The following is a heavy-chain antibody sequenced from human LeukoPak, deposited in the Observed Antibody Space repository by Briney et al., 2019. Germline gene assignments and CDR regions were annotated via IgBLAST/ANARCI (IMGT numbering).Heavy chain of an antibody. D-gene: IGHD6-19*01. J-gene: IGHJ4*02. V-gene: IGHV3-23*01. CDR1: GFTFSSYS. CDR3: AKDQWAVAGHTAIDY. Sequence: GGSLRLSCAASGFTFSSYSMSWVRQAPGKGLEWVSAISGSGGSTYYADSVKGRFTISRDNSKNTLYLQMNSLRAEDTAVYYCAKDQWAVAGHTAIDYWGQGTLVTVSS. CDR2: ISGSGGST.